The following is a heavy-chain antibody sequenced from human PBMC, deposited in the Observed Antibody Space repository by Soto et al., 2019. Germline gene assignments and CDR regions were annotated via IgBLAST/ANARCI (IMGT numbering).Heavy chain of an antibody. D-gene: IGHD7-27*01. Sequence: QVQLQESGPGLVKPSQTLSLTCTVSGGSISTVNYWWSWIRQSPDMGLEWIGHIYNGGRTYNNPSLESLVTMSVDTSKNQLSLTLSSVSAADTAVYYCARGPSGDKVDSWGQGTLVTVSS. CDR1: GGSISTVNYW. CDR3: ARGPSGDKVDS. CDR2: IYNGGRT. J-gene: IGHJ4*02. V-gene: IGHV4-30-4*01.